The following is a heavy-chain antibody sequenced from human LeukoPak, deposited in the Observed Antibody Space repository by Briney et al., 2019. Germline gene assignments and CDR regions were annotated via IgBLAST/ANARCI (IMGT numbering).Heavy chain of an antibody. V-gene: IGHV3-23*01. D-gene: IGHD3-16*02. J-gene: IGHJ4*02. CDR3: AKGSRDVWGSHRWKQLDY. CDR2: ISASGDGT. Sequence: PGGSLRLSCAASGFTFSSYATSWVRQAPGKGLEWVSGISASGDGTYYAESVKGRFTISRDNSKNTLYLQMNSLRAEDTAVYYCAKGSRDVWGSHRWKQLDYWGQGTLVTVSS. CDR1: GFTFSSYA.